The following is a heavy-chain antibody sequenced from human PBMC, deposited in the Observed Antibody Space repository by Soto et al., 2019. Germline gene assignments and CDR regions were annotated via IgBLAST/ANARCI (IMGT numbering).Heavy chain of an antibody. Sequence: QVQLVQSGAEVKKPGASVKVSCKASGYTFTNYAMHWVRQAPGQRLEWMGWINAAIGNTKYSQKFQGSVTITRDTSANTVYMELSGLRSEDTAVYYCARRNVYGSGSYSFDYWGQGTLVTVSS. V-gene: IGHV1-3*01. CDR1: GYTFTNYA. CDR2: INAAIGNT. CDR3: ARRNVYGSGSYSFDY. D-gene: IGHD3-10*01. J-gene: IGHJ4*02.